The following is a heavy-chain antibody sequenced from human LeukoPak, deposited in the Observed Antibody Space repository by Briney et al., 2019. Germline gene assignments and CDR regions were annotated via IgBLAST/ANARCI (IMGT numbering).Heavy chain of an antibody. CDR2: ISSSGSTI. CDR1: GFTFSSYE. Sequence: GGSLRLSCAASGFTFSSYEMNWVRQAPGKGLEWVSYISSSGSTIYYADSVKGRFTISRDNAKNSLYLQMNSLRAEDTAVYYCARDILVVPAAIGMDVWGQGTTVTVSS. D-gene: IGHD2-2*01. CDR3: ARDILVVPAAIGMDV. V-gene: IGHV3-48*03. J-gene: IGHJ6*02.